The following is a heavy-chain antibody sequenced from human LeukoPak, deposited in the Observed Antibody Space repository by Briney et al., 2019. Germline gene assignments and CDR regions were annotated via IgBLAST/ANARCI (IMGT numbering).Heavy chain of an antibody. CDR1: GGSISSSNW. D-gene: IGHD1-26*01. CDR2: IYHSGST. J-gene: IGHJ5*02. Sequence: SETLSLTCAVSGGSISSSNWWSWVRQPPGKGLEWIGEIYHSGSTYYNPSLKSRVTISVDTSKNQFSLKLSSVTAADTAVYYCARHRNSGSYFTWGQGTLVTVSS. V-gene: IGHV4-4*02. CDR3: ARHRNSGSYFT.